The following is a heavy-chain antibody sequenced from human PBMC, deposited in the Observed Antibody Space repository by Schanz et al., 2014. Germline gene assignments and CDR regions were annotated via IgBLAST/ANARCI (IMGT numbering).Heavy chain of an antibody. CDR3: ARAFGGYDPAGALDY. CDR1: GYSFTPFP. Sequence: QVQLVQSWAEVKGPGASVKVSCKASGYSFTPFPIHWVRQAPGQRLEWMGWINAGTGNTEYSQKFQGRVTMTRDTSTSTVYMELSSLRSEDTAVYYCARAFGGYDPAGALDYWGQGTLVTVSS. CDR2: INAGTGNT. V-gene: IGHV1-3*01. D-gene: IGHD5-12*01. J-gene: IGHJ4*02.